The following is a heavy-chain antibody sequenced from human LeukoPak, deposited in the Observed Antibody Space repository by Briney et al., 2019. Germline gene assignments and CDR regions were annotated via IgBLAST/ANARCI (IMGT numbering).Heavy chain of an antibody. CDR1: GFTFSDYE. CDR2: ISSSCSTI. Sequence: PGGSLRLSCAASGFTFSDYEMNWVRQAPGRGLEWVSYISSSCSTIYYADSVKSRFTISRDNAKNSLYLQINSLRAEDTAVYYGARLRGGYRLYWGQGTLVSVSS. CDR3: ARLRGGYRLY. V-gene: IGHV3-48*03. D-gene: IGHD5-24*01. J-gene: IGHJ4*02.